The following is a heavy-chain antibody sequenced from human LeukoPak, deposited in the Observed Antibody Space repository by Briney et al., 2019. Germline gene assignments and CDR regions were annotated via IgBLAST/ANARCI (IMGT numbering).Heavy chain of an antibody. Sequence: GGSLRLSCAASGFTFSNYNMNWVRQAPGMGLEWVSGVGPSGINTYYADSVKGRFTISRDNSKNTVYLQMNSLRADDTAVYYCAKDWAWGRFEYWGQGTLVTVSS. CDR1: GFTFSNYN. CDR2: VGPSGINT. D-gene: IGHD3-10*01. V-gene: IGHV3-23*01. J-gene: IGHJ4*02. CDR3: AKDWAWGRFEY.